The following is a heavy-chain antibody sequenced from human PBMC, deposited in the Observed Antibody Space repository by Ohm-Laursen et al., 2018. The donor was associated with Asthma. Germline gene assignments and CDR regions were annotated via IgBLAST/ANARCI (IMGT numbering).Heavy chain of an antibody. CDR2: ISTASTFI. CDR3: ARIGPEWELPGREYSLHL. CDR1: GYTFSSYS. D-gene: IGHD1-26*01. V-gene: IGHV3-21*01. Sequence: SLRLSCAASGYTFSSYSIHWVRQIPGKGLEWVASISTASTFIYYADSVRGRFTTSRDNAKNSVYLQMNSLRADDTALYYCARIGPEWELPGREYSLHLWGQGTQVTVSS. J-gene: IGHJ1*01.